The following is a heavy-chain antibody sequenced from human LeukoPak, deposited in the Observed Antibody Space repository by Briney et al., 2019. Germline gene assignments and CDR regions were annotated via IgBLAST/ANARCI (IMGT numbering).Heavy chain of an antibody. D-gene: IGHD3-3*01. CDR2: INTNTGNP. CDR3: ARVTIFGVVMYYFDY. Sequence: ASVKVSCKASGYTFTRYAMNWVRQVPGQGLEWMGWINTNTGNPTYAQGFTGRFAFSLDTSVSTASLQISSLKAEDTAVYYCARVTIFGVVMYYFDYWGQGTLVTVSS. CDR1: GYTFTRYA. V-gene: IGHV7-4-1*02. J-gene: IGHJ4*02.